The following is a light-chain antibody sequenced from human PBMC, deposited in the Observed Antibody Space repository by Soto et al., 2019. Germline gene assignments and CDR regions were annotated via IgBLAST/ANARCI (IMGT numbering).Light chain of an antibody. CDR1: QSIRSER. V-gene: IGKV3-20*01. Sequence: ESVLTQSPDTLSLSPGEIATLSCRASQSIRSERLAWYQQKPGQAPRLVIFDASNRASGMPERFSGSGSGTDFTLTIARLEPEDFAVYYCQEYDGAPITFGLGTRLEI. CDR3: QEYDGAPIT. CDR2: DAS. J-gene: IGKJ5*01.